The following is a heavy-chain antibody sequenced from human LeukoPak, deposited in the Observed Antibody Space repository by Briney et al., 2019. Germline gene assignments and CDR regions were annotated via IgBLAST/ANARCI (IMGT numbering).Heavy chain of an antibody. CDR1: GYTFTGYY. CDR2: INPNSGGT. Sequence: SVKVSCKASGYTFTGYYMHWVRQAPGQGLEWTGWINPNSGGTNYAQKFQGRVTMTRDTSISTAYMELSRLRSDDTAVYYCARDYTYYYDSRYWFDPWGQGTLVTVSS. J-gene: IGHJ5*02. D-gene: IGHD3-22*01. CDR3: ARDYTYYYDSRYWFDP. V-gene: IGHV1-2*02.